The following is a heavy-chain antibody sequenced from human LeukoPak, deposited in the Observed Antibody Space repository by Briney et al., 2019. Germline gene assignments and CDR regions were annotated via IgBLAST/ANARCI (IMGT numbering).Heavy chain of an antibody. J-gene: IGHJ4*02. Sequence: SETLSLTCTVSADSISSYYWNWIRQPPGKGLEWIGSIYHSGSTCYNPSFKSRVTISVDTSKNQFSLKLSSVTAADTAVYYCARHPQNSSGQGDYWGQGTLVTVSS. CDR3: ARHPQNSSGQGDY. CDR1: ADSISSYY. V-gene: IGHV4-38-2*02. D-gene: IGHD3-22*01. CDR2: IYHSGST.